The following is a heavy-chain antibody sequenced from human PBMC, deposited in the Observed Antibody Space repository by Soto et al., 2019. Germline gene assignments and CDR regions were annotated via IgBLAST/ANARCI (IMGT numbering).Heavy chain of an antibody. CDR2: IDTIGGKT. CDR1: GYTFTTYH. D-gene: IGHD2-2*01. V-gene: IGHV1-46*01. CDR3: VRGYCTSSASCEGDFQH. J-gene: IGHJ1*01. Sequence: QVQLVQSGAEVKEPGASVKISCKASGYTFTTYHIHWVRQAPGQGLDGMGMIDTIGGKTGYARKFKYRVAMTRDTSTGTAYIEEIILSFDYTAMYFCVRGYCTSSASCEGDFQHWGQGTLVTVSS.